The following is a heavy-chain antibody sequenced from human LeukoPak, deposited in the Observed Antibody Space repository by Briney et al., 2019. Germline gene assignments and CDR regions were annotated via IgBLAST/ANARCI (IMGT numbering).Heavy chain of an antibody. CDR1: GGSISSGGYY. CDR2: IYYSGST. D-gene: IGHD3-9*01. Sequence: SQTLSLTCTVSGGSISSGGYYWSWIRQHPGKGLEWIGYIYYSGSTYYTPSLKSRVTISVDTSKNQFSLKLSSVTAADTAVYYCAARGYYDILTGYYFAFDIWGQGTMVTVSS. J-gene: IGHJ3*02. V-gene: IGHV4-31*03. CDR3: AARGYYDILTGYYFAFDI.